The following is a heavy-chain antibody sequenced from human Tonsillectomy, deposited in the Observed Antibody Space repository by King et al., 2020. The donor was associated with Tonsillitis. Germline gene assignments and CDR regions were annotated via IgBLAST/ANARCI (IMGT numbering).Heavy chain of an antibody. CDR3: AKRGYCSGGRCYPLSYFFDY. Sequence: VQLVESGGDLVQPGGSLRLSCAASGFTFSSYAMSWVRQAPGKGLEWVSSITSSSGSTYYADSVKGRFTISRENSKTPLYWQMKSLRAEDTAVYYCAKRGYCSGGRCYPLSYFFDYWGQGTLVTVSS. V-gene: IGHV3-23*04. J-gene: IGHJ4*02. CDR2: ITSSSGST. D-gene: IGHD2-15*01. CDR1: GFTFSSYA.